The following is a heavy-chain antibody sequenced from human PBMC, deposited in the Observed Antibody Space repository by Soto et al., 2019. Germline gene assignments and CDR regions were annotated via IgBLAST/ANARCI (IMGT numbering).Heavy chain of an antibody. D-gene: IGHD3-9*01. V-gene: IGHV3-30*02. Sequence: PGGSLRLSCVGSGFIFSNNGMHWVRQTPGKGLEWVAFMSYDGSDTFYADSVKGRFSISRDNSNRVVYLQMGSLTAGDTAVYYCAKTETFNGYYNAFDYWGQGTRVTVSS. CDR3: AKTETFNGYYNAFDY. CDR1: GFIFSNNG. J-gene: IGHJ4*02. CDR2: MSYDGSDT.